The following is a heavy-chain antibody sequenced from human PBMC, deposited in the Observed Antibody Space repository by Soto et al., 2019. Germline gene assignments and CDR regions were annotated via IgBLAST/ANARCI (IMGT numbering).Heavy chain of an antibody. Sequence: QVQLQQSGPGLVKPSQTLSLTCTVSGGSISGDYYHWTWIRQSPGKGLEWIGYIHFSGSVLYNPCFKSRPTISVDTSKTQFSLHLTAVTAADTAVYFCAREYDGGDRDYYGLDVWGQGTTVTFSS. CDR3: AREYDGGDRDYYGLDV. J-gene: IGHJ6*02. CDR2: IHFSGSV. CDR1: GGSISGDYYH. D-gene: IGHD2-21*02. V-gene: IGHV4-30-4*08.